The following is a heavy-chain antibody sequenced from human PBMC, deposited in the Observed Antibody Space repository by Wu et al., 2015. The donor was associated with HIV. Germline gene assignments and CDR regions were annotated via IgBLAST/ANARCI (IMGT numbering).Heavy chain of an antibody. J-gene: IGHJ4*02. Sequence: QVQLVQSGAEVKTPGASVKVSCKPSGSTFSSSDINWVRQAAGQGLEWMGWMNPYSGNTGYAQKFQGRVTMTRDTSITTAYMELSSLRSEDTAIYYCARGAALDDWGQGNAGHRLL. CDR2: MNPYSGNT. D-gene: IGHD3-3*02. V-gene: IGHV1-8*01. CDR3: ARGAALDD. CDR1: GSTFSSSD.